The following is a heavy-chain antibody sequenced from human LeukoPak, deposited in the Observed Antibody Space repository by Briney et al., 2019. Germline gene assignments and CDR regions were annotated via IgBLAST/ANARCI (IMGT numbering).Heavy chain of an antibody. CDR2: INERATII. J-gene: IGHJ4*02. Sequence: GGSLRLSCATSGFTFSNYWMHWVRQAPGKGLEWVSRINERATIISYADSVKGRFTISRENARNTLYLQMNSLTAEDTAVYYCVRDLILVWTPGDDFDHWGQGTLVTVSS. V-gene: IGHV3-74*01. D-gene: IGHD3-16*01. CDR1: GFTFSNYW. CDR3: VRDLILVWTPGDDFDH.